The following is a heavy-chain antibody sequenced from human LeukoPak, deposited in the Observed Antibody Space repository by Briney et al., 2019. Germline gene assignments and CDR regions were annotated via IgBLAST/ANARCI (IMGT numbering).Heavy chain of an antibody. Sequence: PGGSLRLSCVASGFSISTHTLNWLRQAPGKGLEWLSAISGSSSDIFYADSLKGRFTISRDNAKNSLYLQMNTLRAEDTAVYYCTRDYSGYDFDYYYGMDVWGQGTTVTVSS. D-gene: IGHD5-12*01. CDR3: TRDYSGYDFDYYYGMDV. V-gene: IGHV3-21*01. J-gene: IGHJ6*02. CDR1: GFSISTHT. CDR2: ISGSSSDI.